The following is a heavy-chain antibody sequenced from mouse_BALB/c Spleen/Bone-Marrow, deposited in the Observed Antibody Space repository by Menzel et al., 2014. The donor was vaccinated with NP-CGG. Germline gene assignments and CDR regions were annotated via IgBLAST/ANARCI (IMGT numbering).Heavy chain of an antibody. CDR2: IDPANGNP. Sequence: EVQLQQSGAEFVKPGASVKLSCKASGFNIKDTYMHWVKQRPEQGLEWIGRIDPANGNPKYDPRFQGKATITADTSSNTVYLQLSGHTSEDTAVYCCARECNWGWFAYWGQGTLVTVSA. CDR3: ARECNWGWFAY. V-gene: IGHV14-3*02. CDR1: GFNIKDTY. J-gene: IGHJ3*01. D-gene: IGHD4-1*01.